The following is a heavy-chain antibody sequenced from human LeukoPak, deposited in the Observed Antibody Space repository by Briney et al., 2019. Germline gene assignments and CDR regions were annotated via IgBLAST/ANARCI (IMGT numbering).Heavy chain of an antibody. CDR2: ISISSNYK. D-gene: IGHD3-16*01. CDR3: ARDRGRRVFDI. Sequence: PGGSLRLSCAASGFTFSRYSMNWVRQAPGKGLEWVSSISISSNYKYYPDSLKGRFTISRDNAKNSLYLQMNSLRAEDTAVYYCARDRGRRVFDIWGQGTMVTVSS. CDR1: GFTFSRYS. J-gene: IGHJ3*02. V-gene: IGHV3-21*01.